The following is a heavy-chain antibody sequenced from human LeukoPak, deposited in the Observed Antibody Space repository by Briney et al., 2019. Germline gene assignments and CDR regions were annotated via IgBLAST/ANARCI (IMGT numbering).Heavy chain of an antibody. CDR3: ARESWDYCSGGSCYGFDY. J-gene: IGHJ4*02. D-gene: IGHD2-15*01. CDR2: IYYSGST. CDR1: GGSISSYY. V-gene: IGHV4-59*06. Sequence: SETLSLTCTVSGGSISSYYWSWIRQPPGKGLEWIGYIYYSGSTYYNPSLKSRVTISVDTSKNQFSLKLSSVTAADTAVYYCARESWDYCSGGSCYGFDYWGQGTLVTVSS.